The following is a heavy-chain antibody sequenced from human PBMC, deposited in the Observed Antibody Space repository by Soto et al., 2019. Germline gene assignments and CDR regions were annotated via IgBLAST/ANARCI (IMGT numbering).Heavy chain of an antibody. Sequence: EVQLLESGGGLVQPAGSLRLSCAASGFTFSIYTMSWFRQAPGKGLEWVSSIYGNGRSTFYSASVKGRFTISRDNSGNTVYLQMSSLRAEDTAIYYCAKDFTPDSRWDIDYWGQGSQVTVSS. CDR3: AKDFTPDSRWDIDY. CDR2: IYGNGRST. CDR1: GFTFSIYT. D-gene: IGHD1-26*01. J-gene: IGHJ4*02. V-gene: IGHV3-23*01.